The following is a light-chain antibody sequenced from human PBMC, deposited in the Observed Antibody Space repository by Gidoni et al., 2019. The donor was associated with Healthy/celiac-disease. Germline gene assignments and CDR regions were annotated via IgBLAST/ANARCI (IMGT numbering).Light chain of an antibody. J-gene: IGLJ3*02. CDR2: DNN. V-gene: IGLV1-51*01. CDR1: SSNIGNNY. CDR3: GTWDSSLGV. Sequence: QSVLPQPPSVSAAPGQKVTISCSGSSSNIGNNYVSWYQQLPGTAPKLLIYDNNKRPSGIPDRFSGSKSGTSATLGITGLQTGDEADYYCGTWDSSLGVFGGGTKLTVL.